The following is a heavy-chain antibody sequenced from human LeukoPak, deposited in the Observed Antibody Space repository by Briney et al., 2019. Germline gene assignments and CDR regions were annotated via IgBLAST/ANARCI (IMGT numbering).Heavy chain of an antibody. V-gene: IGHV4-59*01. J-gene: IGHJ4*02. Sequence: SETLSLTCTVSGGSISSYYWSWIRQPPGKGLEWIGYIYCSGSTNYNPSLKSRVTISVDTSKNQFSLKLSSVTAADTAVYYCASSRGYSYGFDYWGQGTLVTVSS. CDR1: GGSISSYY. CDR2: IYCSGST. CDR3: ASSRGYSYGFDY. D-gene: IGHD5-18*01.